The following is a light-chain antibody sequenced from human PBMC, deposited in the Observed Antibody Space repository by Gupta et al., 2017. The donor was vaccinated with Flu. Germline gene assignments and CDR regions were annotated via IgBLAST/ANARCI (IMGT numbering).Light chain of an antibody. CDR3: QQYDNLPPYT. CDR2: DAS. V-gene: IGKV1-33*01. CDR1: QDISNY. Sequence: SSLSASVGDRVTITCQASQDISNYLNWYQQKPWKAPKLLIYDASNLETGVPSRFSGSGSGTDFTFTISSLQPEDIATYYCQQYDNLPPYTFGQGTKLEIK. J-gene: IGKJ2*01.